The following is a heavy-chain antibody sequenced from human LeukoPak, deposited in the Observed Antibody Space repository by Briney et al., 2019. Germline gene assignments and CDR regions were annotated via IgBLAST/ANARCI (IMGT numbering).Heavy chain of an antibody. V-gene: IGHV1-18*01. Sequence: GASVKVSCKASGYTFTSYGISWVRQAPGQGLEWMGWISAYNGNTNYAQKLQGRVTMTTDTSTSTAYMELRSLGSDDTAVYYCARDREYYYDSSGYTPSDYWGQGTLVTVSS. CDR2: ISAYNGNT. CDR1: GYTFTSYG. J-gene: IGHJ4*02. CDR3: ARDREYYYDSSGYTPSDY. D-gene: IGHD3-22*01.